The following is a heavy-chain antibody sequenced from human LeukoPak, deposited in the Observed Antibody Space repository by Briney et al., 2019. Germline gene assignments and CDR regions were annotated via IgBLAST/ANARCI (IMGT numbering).Heavy chain of an antibody. V-gene: IGHV3-30*18. CDR1: GFTFSSYG. J-gene: IGHJ4*02. CDR3: AKDRGTPVAGPVSDF. D-gene: IGHD6-19*01. Sequence: PGGSLRLSCAASGFTFSSYGMHWVRQAPGKGLEWVAVISYDGSNKYYADSVKGRFTISRDNSKNTLYLQMNSLRAEDTAVYYCAKDRGTPVAGPVSDFWGQGTLVTVSS. CDR2: ISYDGSNK.